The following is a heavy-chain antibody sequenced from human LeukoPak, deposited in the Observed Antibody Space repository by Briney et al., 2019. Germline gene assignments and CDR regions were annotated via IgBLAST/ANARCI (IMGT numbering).Heavy chain of an antibody. D-gene: IGHD5-18*01. CDR3: ARDTAIFEY. CDR2: NFNRGST. CDR1: GVSLSSHY. J-gene: IGHJ4*02. V-gene: IGHV4-59*11. Sequence: SDTLSLTCTVSGVSLSSHYWSLIPQSPGKGREWIGYNFNRGSTNHSPSLKSRVTMSVDASKNQFSLKLSSVTAADTAVYYCARDTAIFEYWGQGTLVSVSS.